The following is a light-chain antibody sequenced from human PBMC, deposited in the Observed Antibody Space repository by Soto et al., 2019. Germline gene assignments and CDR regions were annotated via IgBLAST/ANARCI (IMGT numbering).Light chain of an antibody. CDR2: DVS. CDR3: SSYAGSNNV. CDR1: SSDVGGYNY. J-gene: IGLJ1*01. Sequence: QSVLTQPPSASGSPGQSVTISCTGTSSDVGGYNYVSWYQQHPGKAPKLMIYDVSKRPSGVPDRFSGSKSGNTASLTVSGLQAEDEADYYRSSYAGSNNVFGTGTKVTVL. V-gene: IGLV2-8*01.